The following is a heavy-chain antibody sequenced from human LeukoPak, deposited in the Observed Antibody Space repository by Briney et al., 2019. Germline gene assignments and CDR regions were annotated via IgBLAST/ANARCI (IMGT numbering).Heavy chain of an antibody. CDR1: GYSFTSYW. CDR2: IYPGDSDT. CDR3: AKWYSGYDYYFDY. D-gene: IGHD5-12*01. V-gene: IGHV5-51*01. J-gene: IGHJ4*02. Sequence: GESLKISCKGSGYSFTSYWIGWVRQMPGKGLEWMGIIYPGDSDTRYSPSFQGRVTISADKSISTAYLQWSSLKASDTAMYYCAKWYSGYDYYFDYWGQGTLVTVSS.